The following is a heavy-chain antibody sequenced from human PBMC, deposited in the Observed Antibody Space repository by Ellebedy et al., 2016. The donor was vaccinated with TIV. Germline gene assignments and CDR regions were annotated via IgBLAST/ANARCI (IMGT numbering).Heavy chain of an antibody. V-gene: IGHV3-23*01. CDR1: GLIFSSYA. CDR3: AKDYTVTDRFYDGMDV. CDR2: IGGSGGST. D-gene: IGHD4-17*01. J-gene: IGHJ6*02. Sequence: GESLKISCAASGLIFSSYAMTWVRQAPGKGLEWVSAIGGSGGSTYYADSVKGRFTISRDNSKNTVYLRMSSLRAEDTAVYYCAKDYTVTDRFYDGMDVWGQGTTVIVSS.